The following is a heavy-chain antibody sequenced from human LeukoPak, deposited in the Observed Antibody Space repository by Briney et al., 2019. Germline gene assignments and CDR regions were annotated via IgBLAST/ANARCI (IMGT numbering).Heavy chain of an antibody. Sequence: GGSLRLSCAASGFTFSSYAMHWVRQAPGKGLEWVAVISYDGSNKYYADSVKGRFTISRDNSKNTLYLQMNSLRAEDTAVYYCARVIGRSGLGIALLRYFDLVPEAEYFQHWGQGTLVTVSS. CDR1: GFTFSSYA. V-gene: IGHV3-30-3*01. J-gene: IGHJ1*01. D-gene: IGHD3-9*01. CDR2: ISYDGSNK. CDR3: ARVIGRSGLGIALLRYFDLVPEAEYFQH.